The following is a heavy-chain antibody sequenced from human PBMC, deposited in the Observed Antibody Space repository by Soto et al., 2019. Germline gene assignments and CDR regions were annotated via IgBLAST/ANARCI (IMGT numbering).Heavy chain of an antibody. CDR2: ISSTGGNI. J-gene: IGHJ4*02. D-gene: IGHD4-17*01. CDR1: GFTFSSYS. CDR3: ARDRYGDYSVDY. V-gene: IGHV3-48*02. Sequence: GGSLRLSCAASGFTFSSYSMNWVRQAPGKGLEWVSYISSTGGNIYYADSVKGRFTISRDSAKNSLYLQMNSLRDEDTAVYYCARDRYGDYSVDYWGQGTLVTVSS.